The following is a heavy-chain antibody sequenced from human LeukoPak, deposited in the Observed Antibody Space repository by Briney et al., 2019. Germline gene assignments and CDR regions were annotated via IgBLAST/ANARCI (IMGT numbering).Heavy chain of an antibody. CDR1: GFTFSSYA. D-gene: IGHD2-8*02. CDR2: ISYDGSNK. J-gene: IGHJ5*02. CDR3: AREILLNWFDP. Sequence: GGSLRLSCAASGFTFSSYAMHWVRQAPGKGLEWVAVISYDGSNKYYADSVKGRFTISRDNSKNTLYLQMNSLRAEDTAVYYCAREILLNWFDPWGQGTLVTVSS. V-gene: IGHV3-30-3*01.